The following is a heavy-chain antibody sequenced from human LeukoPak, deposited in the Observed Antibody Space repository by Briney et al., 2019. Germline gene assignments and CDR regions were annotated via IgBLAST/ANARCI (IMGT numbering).Heavy chain of an antibody. CDR2: IYYRGST. V-gene: IGHV4-59*08. J-gene: IGHJ2*01. CDR1: GGSISSYY. D-gene: IGHD6-6*01. Sequence: PSETLSLTCTVSGGSISSYYWRWIWQPPGKGLEWMGYIYYRGSTNYNPSLKSRVTITVEKSKNKFSLKLSSVTAADTAVYYCARGVKIEYSSSSRNWYFELWGRGTLVTVSS. CDR3: ARGVKIEYSSSSRNWYFEL.